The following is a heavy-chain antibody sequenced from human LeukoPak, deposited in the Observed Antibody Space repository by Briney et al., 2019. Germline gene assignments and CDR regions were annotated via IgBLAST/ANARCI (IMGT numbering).Heavy chain of an antibody. CDR2: ISAYNGHT. CDR3: ASALSGGNARADEY. Sequence: AASVKVSCKASGYTFTSYGISWVRQATGQGLEWMGWISAYNGHTNYAQKLQGRVTMTTDTSTSTAYMELRSLRSDDTAVYYCASALSGGNARADEYWGQGALVTVSS. D-gene: IGHD4-23*01. CDR1: GYTFTSYG. J-gene: IGHJ4*02. V-gene: IGHV1-18*01.